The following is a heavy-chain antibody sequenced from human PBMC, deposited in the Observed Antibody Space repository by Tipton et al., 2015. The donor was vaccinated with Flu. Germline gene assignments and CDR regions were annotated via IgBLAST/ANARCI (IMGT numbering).Heavy chain of an antibody. J-gene: IGHJ3*02. Sequence: LRLSCTVSGGSISSYYWSWIRQPPGKGLEWIGYIYYSGSTNYNPSLKSRVTISVDTSKNQFSLKLSSVTAADTAVYYCARDGITGTIGAFDIWGQGTMVTVSS. CDR2: IYYSGST. D-gene: IGHD1-20*01. V-gene: IGHV4-59*01. CDR1: GGSISSYY. CDR3: ARDGITGTIGAFDI.